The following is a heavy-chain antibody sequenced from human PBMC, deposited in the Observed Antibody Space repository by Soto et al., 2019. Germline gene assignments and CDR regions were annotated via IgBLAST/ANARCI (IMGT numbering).Heavy chain of an antibody. D-gene: IGHD3-16*01. CDR2: IGPESGAT. CDR1: GYTFTGHY. J-gene: IGHJ4*02. CDR3: GRGRSEQKVVCY. Sequence: LKVSCKASGYTFTGHYIHWVRQAPEQGPEWMGEIGPESGATRYAQRFQGRVTMTRDMSITTVYMELNNLSPDDTAAYYCGRGRSEQKVVCYWGQRSPGTVSS. V-gene: IGHV1-2*02.